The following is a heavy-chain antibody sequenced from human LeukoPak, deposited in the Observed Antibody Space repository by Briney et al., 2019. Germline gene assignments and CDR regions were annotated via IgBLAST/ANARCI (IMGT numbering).Heavy chain of an antibody. CDR2: INPSSGNT. J-gene: IGHJ5*02. V-gene: IGHV1-2*02. D-gene: IGHD3-10*01. Sequence: ASVKVSCKAPGYXFTAYYIHWVRQAPGQGLEWMGWINPSSGNTNYAQKFQGRVTMTTDTSISTAYMELSRLRSDDTAVYYCARDRNYGSGSYGIGWFDPWGQGTLVTVSS. CDR1: GYXFTAYY. CDR3: ARDRNYGSGSYGIGWFDP.